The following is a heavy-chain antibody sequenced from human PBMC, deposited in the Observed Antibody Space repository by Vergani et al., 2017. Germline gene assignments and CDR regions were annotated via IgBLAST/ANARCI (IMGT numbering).Heavy chain of an antibody. V-gene: IGHV3-11*01. CDR3: AKALGVVIPALIRDPVDL. D-gene: IGHD2-2*01. Sequence: QVQLVESGGGVVQPGRSLRLSCAASGFTFSDFYMSWIRQAPGKGLEWISYISITGTTMYYADSVKGRFTISRDNANNSLFLQMNSLTAEDTAVYYCAKALGVVIPALIRDPVDLWGQGTMVTVSS. CDR1: GFTFSDFY. CDR2: ISITGTTM. J-gene: IGHJ3*01.